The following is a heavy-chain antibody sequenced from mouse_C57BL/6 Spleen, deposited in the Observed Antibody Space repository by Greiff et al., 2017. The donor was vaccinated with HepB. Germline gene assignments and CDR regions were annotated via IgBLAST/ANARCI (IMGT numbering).Heavy chain of an antibody. CDR1: GYTFTDYY. V-gene: IGHV1-26*01. J-gene: IGHJ2*01. D-gene: IGHD1-1*01. Sequence: EVQLQQSGPELVKPGASVKISCKASGYTFTDYYMNWVKQSHGKSLEWIGDINPNNGGTNYNQKFKGKATLTVDKSSSTAYMELRSLTSEDSAVYYCARATTVVAYDYWGQGTTLTVSS. CDR3: ARATTVVAYDY. CDR2: INPNNGGT.